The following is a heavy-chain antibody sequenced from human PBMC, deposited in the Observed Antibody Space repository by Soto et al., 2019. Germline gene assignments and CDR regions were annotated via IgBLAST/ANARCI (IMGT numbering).Heavy chain of an antibody. V-gene: IGHV3-11*01. CDR1: GITFSDYY. J-gene: IGHJ4*02. D-gene: IGHD3-22*01. CDR3: AKGGYDSSGHSLYNFDS. Sequence: GGSLRLSCVASGITFSDYYMSWIRQAPGRGLEWVSVSSNSGSAFYYADSVKGRFTISRDNAKNSLFLQMNSLRAEDTGVYYCAKGGYDSSGHSLYNFDSWGQGTLVIVS. CDR2: SSNSGSAF.